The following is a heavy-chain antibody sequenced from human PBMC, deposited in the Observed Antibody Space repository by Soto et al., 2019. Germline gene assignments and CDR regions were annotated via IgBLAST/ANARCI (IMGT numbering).Heavy chain of an antibody. CDR1: GYTFTSYY. J-gene: IGHJ4*02. CDR3: ARGGQTSSWPERVDY. Sequence: GASVKVSCKASGYTFTSYYMPWVRQAPGRGLEWMGIINPSGGSTSYAQKFQGRVTMTRETSTSTVYMELSSLRSEDTAVYYCARGGQTSSWPERVDYWGQGTLVTVSS. D-gene: IGHD6-13*01. V-gene: IGHV1-46*01. CDR2: INPSGGST.